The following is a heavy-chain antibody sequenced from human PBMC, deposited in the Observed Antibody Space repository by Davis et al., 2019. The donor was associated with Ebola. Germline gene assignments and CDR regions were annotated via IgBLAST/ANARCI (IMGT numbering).Heavy chain of an antibody. J-gene: IGHJ5*02. V-gene: IGHV4-30-2*01. CDR3: ARVQSSGYSMGWFDP. Sequence: PSETLSLTCAVSGGSISSGGYSWSWIRQPPGKGLEWIGYIYHSGSTYYNPSLKSRVTISVDRSKNQSSLKLSSVTAADTAVYYCARVQSSGYSMGWFDPWGQGTLVTVSS. CDR2: IYHSGST. CDR1: GGSISSGGYS. D-gene: IGHD3-22*01.